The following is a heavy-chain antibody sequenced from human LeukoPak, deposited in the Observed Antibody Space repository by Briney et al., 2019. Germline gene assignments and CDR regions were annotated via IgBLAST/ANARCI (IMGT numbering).Heavy chain of an antibody. CDR1: GGSISSYY. V-gene: IGHV4-59*08. J-gene: IGHJ6*03. CDR2: IYYSGST. D-gene: IGHD3-3*01. CDR3: ARINPPDYDFWSGYRPGYMDV. Sequence: PSETLSLTCTVSGGSISSYYWSWIRQPPGKGLEWIGYIYYSGSTNYNPSLKSRVTISVDTSKNQFSLKLSSVTAADTAVYYCARINPPDYDFWSGYRPGYMDVWGKGTTVTVSS.